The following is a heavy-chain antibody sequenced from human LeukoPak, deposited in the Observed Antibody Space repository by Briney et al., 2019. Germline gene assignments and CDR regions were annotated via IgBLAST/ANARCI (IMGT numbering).Heavy chain of an antibody. CDR3: ARWPYGGNFYYGMDV. Sequence: SVKVSCKASGGTFSSYAISWVRQAPGQGLEWMGGIFPIFGTANYAQKFQGRVTITADESTSTAYMELSSLRSEDTAVYYCARWPYGGNFYYGMDVWGQGTTVTVSS. V-gene: IGHV1-69*13. CDR1: GGTFSSYA. D-gene: IGHD4-23*01. CDR2: IFPIFGTA. J-gene: IGHJ6*02.